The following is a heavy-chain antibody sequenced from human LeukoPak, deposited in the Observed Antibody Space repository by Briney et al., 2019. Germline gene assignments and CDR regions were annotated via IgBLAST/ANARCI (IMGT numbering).Heavy chain of an antibody. D-gene: IGHD3-3*01. CDR3: ARDLEDFWSGYSLDY. CDR2: ISYDGSNK. CDR1: GFTFSSYG. Sequence: GGSLRLSCAASGFTFSSYGMHWVRQAPGKGLEWVAVISYDGSNKYYADSVKGRFTISRDNFKNTLYLQMNSLRAEDTAVYYCARDLEDFWSGYSLDYWGQGTLVTVSS. J-gene: IGHJ4*02. V-gene: IGHV3-30*03.